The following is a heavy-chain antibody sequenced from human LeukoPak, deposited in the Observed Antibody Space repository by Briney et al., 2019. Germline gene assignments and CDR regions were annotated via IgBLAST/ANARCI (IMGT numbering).Heavy chain of an antibody. CDR2: IIPISGTA. CDR3: AGVKKVNYDSSGPYGY. CDR1: GGTFSSYA. J-gene: IGHJ4*02. V-gene: IGHV1-69*05. D-gene: IGHD3-22*01. Sequence: ASVKVSCKASGGTFSSYAISWVRQAPGQGLEWMGRIIPISGTANYAQKFQGRVTITTDESTSTAYMELSSLRSEDTAVYYCAGVKKVNYDSSGPYGYWGQGTLVTVSS.